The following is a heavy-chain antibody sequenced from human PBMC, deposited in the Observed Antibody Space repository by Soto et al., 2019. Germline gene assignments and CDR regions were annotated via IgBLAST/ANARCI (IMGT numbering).Heavy chain of an antibody. J-gene: IGHJ6*02. CDR3: ARIRFGELLLEDYYYGMDV. D-gene: IGHD3-10*01. V-gene: IGHV2-70*11. CDR1: GFSLRPSGMC. Sequence: GAGPSLVDPPPTPTLTCPLSGFSLRPSGMCVSWVRPPPGEAPEWLARIDWDDDKYYSTSLKTRLTISKDTSKNQVVLTMTNMDPVDTATYYCARIRFGELLLEDYYYGMDVWGQGTTVTVSS. CDR2: IDWDDDK.